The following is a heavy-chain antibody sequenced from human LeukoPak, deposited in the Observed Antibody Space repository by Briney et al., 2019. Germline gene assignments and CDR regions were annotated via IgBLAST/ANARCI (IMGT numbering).Heavy chain of an antibody. D-gene: IGHD3-10*01. CDR1: GGSFSGYY. CDR2: INDIGVT. J-gene: IGHJ4*02. CDR3: ARGRVYYYGSGRRDFDY. V-gene: IGHV4-34*01. Sequence: SETLSLTCAVQGGSFSGYYWSWIRQPPGKGREWIGEINDIGVTNYNPSLKRRVTISVATSKNQFSLKLSSVTAADKAVYYCARGRVYYYGSGRRDFDYWGQGTLVTVSS.